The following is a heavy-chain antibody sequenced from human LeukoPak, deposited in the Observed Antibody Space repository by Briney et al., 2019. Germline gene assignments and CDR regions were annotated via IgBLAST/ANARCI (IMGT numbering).Heavy chain of an antibody. V-gene: IGHV3-48*01. D-gene: IGHD1-26*01. CDR3: ARDRLTSGSYFFDY. CDR2: ISGRSSTI. CDR1: AFTFSDYS. Sequence: GGSLRLSCAASAFTFSDYSMNWVRQAPGKGLEWTSYISGRSSTIYYADSVRGRFAISRDNAKNSMYLQMNSLRAEDTAVYYCARDRLTSGSYFFDYWGQGTLVTVSS. J-gene: IGHJ4*02.